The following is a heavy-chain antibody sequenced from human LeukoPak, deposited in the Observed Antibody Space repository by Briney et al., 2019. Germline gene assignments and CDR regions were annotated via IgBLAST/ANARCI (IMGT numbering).Heavy chain of an antibody. V-gene: IGHV3-20*04. CDR2: INWNGGSI. CDR3: ARGWTGDPAPYFFDY. Sequence: PGGSLRLSCAVSGFKFDDYGMSWVRQAPGKGLEWVSSINWNGGSIGYVDSVKGRFTISRDNAKNSLYLQMYSLRAEDTALYYCARGWTGDPAPYFFDYWGQGTLVTVSS. CDR1: GFKFDDYG. J-gene: IGHJ4*02. D-gene: IGHD3/OR15-3a*01.